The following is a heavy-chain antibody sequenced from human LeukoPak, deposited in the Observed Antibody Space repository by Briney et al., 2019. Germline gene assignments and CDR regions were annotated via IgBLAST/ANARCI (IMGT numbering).Heavy chain of an antibody. V-gene: IGHV1-69*13. J-gene: IGHJ4*02. D-gene: IGHD6-13*01. CDR3: ARGNQYSSSWWLRYYFDY. Sequence: GASVKVSCKASGGTFSSYAISWVRQAPGQGLEWMGGIIPIFGTANYAQKFQGRVTITADESTSTAYMELSSLRSEDTAVYYCARGNQYSSSWWLRYYFDYWGQGTLVTVSS. CDR1: GGTFSSYA. CDR2: IIPIFGTA.